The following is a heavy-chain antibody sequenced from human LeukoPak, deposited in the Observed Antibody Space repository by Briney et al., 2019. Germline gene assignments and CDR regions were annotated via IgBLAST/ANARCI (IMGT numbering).Heavy chain of an antibody. CDR1: GFTFSSYS. Sequence: GGSLRLSCAASGFTFSSYSMNWVRQAPGKGLEWVSYISSSSSTIYYADSVKGRFTISRDNAKNSLYLQMNSLRDEDTAVYYCARDEGRDSSGYSLRRYWGQGTLVTVSS. D-gene: IGHD3-22*01. CDR3: ARDEGRDSSGYSLRRY. CDR2: ISSSSSTI. V-gene: IGHV3-48*02. J-gene: IGHJ4*02.